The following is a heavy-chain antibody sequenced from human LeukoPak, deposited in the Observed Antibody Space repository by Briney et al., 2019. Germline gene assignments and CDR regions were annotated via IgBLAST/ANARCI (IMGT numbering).Heavy chain of an antibody. Sequence: SETLSLTCTASGGSMSSSSDYWGWIRQPPGKGLEWIGSIYYSGSTYYNPSLKSRVTISVDTSKNQFSLKLSSVTAADTAVYHCVQPLSSLWYFDYWGQGTLGTVSS. D-gene: IGHD2-2*01. V-gene: IGHV4-39*07. J-gene: IGHJ4*02. CDR1: GGSMSSSSDY. CDR3: VQPLSSLWYFDY. CDR2: IYYSGST.